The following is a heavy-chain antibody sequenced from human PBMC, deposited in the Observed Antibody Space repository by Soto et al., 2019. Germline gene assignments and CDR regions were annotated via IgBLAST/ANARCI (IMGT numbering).Heavy chain of an antibody. CDR1: GGSFSSDSFI. J-gene: IGHJ6*02. D-gene: IGHD1-26*01. CDR2: INYSGTT. CDR3: ARDHKWDGMDV. Sequence: SETLSLTCSVSGGSFSSDSFIWSWVRQFPGKGLEWICYINYSGTTYYNPSLRSRITMSVDTSKNQFSLNLSSVTAADTAVYYCARDHKWDGMDVWGQGTTVTVSS. V-gene: IGHV4-31*03.